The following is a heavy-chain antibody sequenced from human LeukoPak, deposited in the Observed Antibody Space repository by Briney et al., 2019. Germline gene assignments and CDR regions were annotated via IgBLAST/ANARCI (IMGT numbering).Heavy chain of an antibody. J-gene: IGHJ4*02. Sequence: GRSLRLSCAASGFTFSSYGMHWVRQAPGKGLEWVAVISYDGSNKYYADSVKGRFTISRDNSKNTLCLQMNSLRAEDTAVYYCARAAMVRGVDYFDSWGQGTLVTVSS. CDR2: ISYDGSNK. D-gene: IGHD3-10*01. V-gene: IGHV3-30*03. CDR1: GFTFSSYG. CDR3: ARAAMVRGVDYFDS.